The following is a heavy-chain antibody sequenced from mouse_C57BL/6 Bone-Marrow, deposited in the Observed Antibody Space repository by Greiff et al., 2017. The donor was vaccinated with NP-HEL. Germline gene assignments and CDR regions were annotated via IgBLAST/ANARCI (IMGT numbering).Heavy chain of an antibody. J-gene: IGHJ1*03. Sequence: QVQLQQPGAELVKPGASVKMSCKASGYTFTSYWITWVKQRPGQGLEWIGDIYPGSGSTNYNEKFKSKATLTVDTSSSTASMQLSSLPSEDSAVYYCARRYNGSSYWYMDVWGKGTTVTVSS. D-gene: IGHD1-1*01. V-gene: IGHV1-55*01. CDR2: IYPGSGST. CDR3: ARRYNGSSYWYMDV. CDR1: GYTFTSYW.